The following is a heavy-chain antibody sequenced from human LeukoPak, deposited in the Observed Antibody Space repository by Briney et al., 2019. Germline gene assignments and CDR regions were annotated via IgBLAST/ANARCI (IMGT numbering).Heavy chain of an antibody. CDR2: INHSGST. CDR1: GGSFSGYY. V-gene: IGHV4-34*01. J-gene: IGHJ4*02. D-gene: IGHD2-15*01. Sequence: SETLSLTCAVYGGSFSGYYWSWIRQPPGKGLEWIGEINHSGSTNYNPSLKSQVTISVDTSKNQFSLKLSSVTAADTAVYYCATTHCSGGSCYYLFDYWGRGTLVTVSS. CDR3: ATTHCSGGSCYYLFDY.